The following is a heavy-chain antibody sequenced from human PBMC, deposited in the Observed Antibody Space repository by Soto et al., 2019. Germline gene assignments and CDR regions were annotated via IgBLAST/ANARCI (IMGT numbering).Heavy chain of an antibody. V-gene: IGHV3-7*05. CDR2: IKQDGSEK. CDR3: ARDPHPYYFDY. CDR1: GFTFSSYW. J-gene: IGHJ4*02. Sequence: EVQLVESGGGLVQPGGSLRLSCAASGFTFSSYWMSWVRQAPGKGLEWVANIKQDGSEKYYVDSVKGRFTISRDNAKNSLYLQMNSLRAQDTAVYYCARDPHPYYFDYWGQGTLVTVSS.